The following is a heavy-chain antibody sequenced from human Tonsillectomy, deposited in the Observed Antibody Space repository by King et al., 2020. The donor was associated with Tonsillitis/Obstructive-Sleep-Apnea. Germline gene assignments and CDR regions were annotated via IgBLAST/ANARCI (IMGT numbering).Heavy chain of an antibody. CDR3: AEDGEPYGSGSYYYHGMDV. J-gene: IGHJ6*02. V-gene: IGHV3-23*04. Sequence: DVQLVESGGGLVQPGGSLRVSCAASGFTFSSYAMSWVRQAPGKGLEWVSGISGSGDSTYHADSVKGRFTISRDNSKNTLYLQMNSLRVEDTAVYYCAEDGEPYGSGSYYYHGMDVWGQGTTVTVSS. D-gene: IGHD3-10*01. CDR2: ISGSGDST. CDR1: GFTFSSYA.